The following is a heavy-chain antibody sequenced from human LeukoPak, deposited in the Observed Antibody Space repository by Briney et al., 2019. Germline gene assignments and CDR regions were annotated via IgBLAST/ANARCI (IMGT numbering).Heavy chain of an antibody. V-gene: IGHV3-23*01. Sequence: QPGGSLRLSCAASGFPFSSHAMRWVRQAPGRGLECVSAISGSGSTSYYADSVKGRFTISRDNSENTLYLQMTSLRAEDTAVYYCAKDQRGYYQPIDYWGQGILVTVSS. J-gene: IGHJ4*02. CDR1: GFPFSSHA. CDR3: AKDQRGYYQPIDY. D-gene: IGHD3-10*01. CDR2: ISGSGSTS.